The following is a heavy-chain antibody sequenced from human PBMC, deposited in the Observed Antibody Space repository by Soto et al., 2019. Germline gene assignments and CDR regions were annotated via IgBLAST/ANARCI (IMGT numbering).Heavy chain of an antibody. CDR1: GGSISNYY. J-gene: IGHJ6*03. V-gene: IGHV4-59*01. D-gene: IGHD6-13*01. CDR2: IYYSGGT. CDR3: ARQTGSPTHYYNMDV. Sequence: PSETLSLTCTVSGGSISNYYWNWIRQPPGKGLEWIGYIYYSGGTNYNPSLKSRVTISVDTSKNQFSLKLSSVTAADTAVYYCARQTGSPTHYYNMDVWGKGTTVTVSS.